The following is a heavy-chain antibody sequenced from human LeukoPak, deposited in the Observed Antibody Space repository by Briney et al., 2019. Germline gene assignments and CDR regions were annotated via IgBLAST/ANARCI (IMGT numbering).Heavy chain of an antibody. CDR3: ATDQRGAGLGFVYGSGSFNGLDV. D-gene: IGHD3-10*01. V-gene: IGHV1-24*01. CDR2: FDREDGET. CDR1: GYTLTELS. Sequence: ASVKVSCKVSGYTLTELSIHWVRQAPGKGLEWMGGFDREDGETVYAQKFQGRVTMTEDTSTDTGYMELRSLRSEDTTVYYCATDQRGAGLGFVYGSGSFNGLDVWGPGTTVTVSS. J-gene: IGHJ6*02.